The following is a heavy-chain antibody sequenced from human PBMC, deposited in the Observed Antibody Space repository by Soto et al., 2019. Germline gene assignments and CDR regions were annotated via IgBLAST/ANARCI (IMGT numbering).Heavy chain of an antibody. Sequence: GGSLRLSCAASGFTFSSYSMNWVRQAPGKGLEWVSSISSSSSYIYYADSVKGRFTISRDNAKNSLYLQMNSLRAEDTAVYYCARIQLRYDPLDFWGQGTMVTVAS. CDR2: ISSSSSYI. J-gene: IGHJ3*01. CDR3: ARIQLRYDPLDF. D-gene: IGHD6-6*01. CDR1: GFTFSSYS. V-gene: IGHV3-21*01.